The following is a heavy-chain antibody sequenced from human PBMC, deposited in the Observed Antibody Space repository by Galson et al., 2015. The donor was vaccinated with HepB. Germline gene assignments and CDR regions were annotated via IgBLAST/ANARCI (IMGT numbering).Heavy chain of an antibody. V-gene: IGHV1-3*01. D-gene: IGHD3-9*01. CDR2: INAGNGNT. J-gene: IGHJ4*02. CDR1: GYTFTNYG. Sequence: SVKVSCKASGYTFTNYGVHWVRQAPGQRLEWMGWINAGNGNTKYLQNLQGRVTITRDTSASTAYMELSSLRSEDTAVYYCARDRGAKHDILTDYIWEGPMDYWGQGALVTVSS. CDR3: ARDRGAKHDILTDYIWEGPMDY.